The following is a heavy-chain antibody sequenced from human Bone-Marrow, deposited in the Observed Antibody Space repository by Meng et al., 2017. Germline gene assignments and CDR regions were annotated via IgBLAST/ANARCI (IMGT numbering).Heavy chain of an antibody. D-gene: IGHD6-13*01. CDR3: ARTLYSSSWVIDY. CDR2: MNPNSGNT. J-gene: IGHJ4*02. CDR1: GYTFTSYD. V-gene: IGHV1-8*03. Sequence: QVKLVQSGAELKKPGAPVKVSCKASGYTFTSYDINWGRQATGQGLEWMGWMNPNSGNTGYAQKFQGRVTITRNTSISTAYMELSSLRSEDTAVYYCARTLYSSSWVIDYWGQGTLVTVSS.